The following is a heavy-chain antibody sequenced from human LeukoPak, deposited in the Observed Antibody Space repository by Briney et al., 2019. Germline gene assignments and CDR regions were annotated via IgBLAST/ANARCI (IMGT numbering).Heavy chain of an antibody. CDR1: GFTFSSYW. J-gene: IGHJ1*01. D-gene: IGHD3-22*01. Sequence: PGGSLRLSCAASGFTFSSYWMSWVRQAPGKGLEWVANIKQDGSEKYYVDSVKGRFTISRDNAKNSLYLQMNSLRAEDTAVYYCARDYDSSGYRFGYFQHWGQGTLVTVSS. CDR3: ARDYDSSGYRFGYFQH. V-gene: IGHV3-7*01. CDR2: IKQDGSEK.